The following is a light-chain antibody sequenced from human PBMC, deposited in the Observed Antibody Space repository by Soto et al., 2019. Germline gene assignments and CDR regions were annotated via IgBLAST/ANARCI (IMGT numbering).Light chain of an antibody. CDR3: SSYTSSSTPSDV. Sequence: QSALTQPASVSGSPGQSITISCTGTSSDVGGYNYVSWYQQHPGKAPKVMIYEVSNRPSGVSNRFSGSKSGNTASLTISGLQAEDEADYYCSSYTSSSTPSDVFGTGTKVTVL. CDR1: SSDVGGYNY. CDR2: EVS. V-gene: IGLV2-14*01. J-gene: IGLJ1*01.